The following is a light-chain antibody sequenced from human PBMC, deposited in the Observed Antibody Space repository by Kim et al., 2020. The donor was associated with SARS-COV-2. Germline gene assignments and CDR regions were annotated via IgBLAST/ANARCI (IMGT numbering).Light chain of an antibody. J-gene: IGLJ1*01. CDR1: KLGDKY. Sequence: VSPGQPASITCSGDKLGDKYVCWYQQKPGQSPVLVIYQDTKRPSGIPGRFSGSKSGNTATLTIGGTQAMDEADYYCQAWDSGITYAFGTGTKVTVL. CDR2: QDT. CDR3: QAWDSGITYA. V-gene: IGLV3-1*01.